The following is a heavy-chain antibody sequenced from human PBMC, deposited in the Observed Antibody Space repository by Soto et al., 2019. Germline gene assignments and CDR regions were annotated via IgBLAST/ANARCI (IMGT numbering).Heavy chain of an antibody. CDR3: ARDVAVPGTRGFAY. J-gene: IGHJ4*02. V-gene: IGHV4-4*02. Sequence: QVRLQESGPGLVKPSGTLSLTCAVSGGSVSSGNWWSWVRQPRGKGMEWIGETYHSGTTNYNPYLQSRVTISLDKSKNQISLNLMSVTAADTAVYYCARDVAVPGTRGFAYWGQGTLVTVSS. CDR1: GGSVSSGNW. CDR2: TYHSGTT. D-gene: IGHD6-19*01.